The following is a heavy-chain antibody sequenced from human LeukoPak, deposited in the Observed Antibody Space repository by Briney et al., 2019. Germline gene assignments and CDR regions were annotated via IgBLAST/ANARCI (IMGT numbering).Heavy chain of an antibody. CDR2: IKEDGSER. D-gene: IGHD5-12*01. J-gene: IGHJ4*02. CDR3: AREGGGIVATPYFDY. CDR1: AFIFSGHW. V-gene: IGHV3-7*03. Sequence: GGSLRLSCEGSAFIFSGHWMNWVRQTPGKGLEWVASIKEDGSERQYVDSVKGRFSISRDNTKGSLFLQLNSLRAEDTAVYYCAREGGGIVATPYFDYWGQGTLVTVSS.